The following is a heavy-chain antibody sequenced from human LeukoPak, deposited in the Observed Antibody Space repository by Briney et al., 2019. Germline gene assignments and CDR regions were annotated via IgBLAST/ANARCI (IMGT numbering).Heavy chain of an antibody. CDR2: ISAYSGNT. Sequence: ASVNVSCKASGYTFSNFGITWVRQAPGQGLEWMGWISAYSGNTNYAQKLHGRVTMTTDTSTSTAYMELRSLRSDDTAVYYCARVIVAGALMWGQGILVTVSS. CDR3: ARVIVAGALM. J-gene: IGHJ4*02. D-gene: IGHD1-26*01. V-gene: IGHV1-18*04. CDR1: GYTFSNFG.